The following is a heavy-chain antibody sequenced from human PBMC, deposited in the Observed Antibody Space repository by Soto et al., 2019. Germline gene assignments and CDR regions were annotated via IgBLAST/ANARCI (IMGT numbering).Heavy chain of an antibody. D-gene: IGHD6-19*01. J-gene: IGHJ5*02. CDR2: IIPIFGTA. V-gene: IGHV1-69*13. CDR1: GGTFSSYA. CDR3: ARGRVTVAPVHNWFDP. Sequence: GASVKGSCKASGGTFSSYAISWVRQAPGQGLEWMGGIIPIFGTANYAQKFQGRVTITADESTSTAYMELSSLRSEDTAVYYCARGRVTVAPVHNWFDPWGQGTLVTVSS.